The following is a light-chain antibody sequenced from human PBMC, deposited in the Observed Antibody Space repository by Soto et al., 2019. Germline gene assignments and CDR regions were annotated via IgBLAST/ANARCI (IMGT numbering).Light chain of an antibody. V-gene: IGKV1-5*01. Sequence: IQLTQSPCALSASVGGRVTISCRASQSIGSWLASYQQKPEKAPKFLIYDASTLESGVPSRFSGSGSGTDFTLTISSLQPDDFATYYCQQYNNYPRTFGQGTKVDIK. J-gene: IGKJ1*01. CDR2: DAS. CDR1: QSIGSW. CDR3: QQYNNYPRT.